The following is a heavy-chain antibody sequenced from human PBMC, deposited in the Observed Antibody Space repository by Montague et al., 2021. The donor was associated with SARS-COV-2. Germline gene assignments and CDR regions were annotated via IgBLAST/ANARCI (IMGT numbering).Heavy chain of an antibody. CDR3: AVEVEYFFDN. J-gene: IGHJ4*02. D-gene: IGHD3-3*01. V-gene: IGHV4-39*01. CDR1: GDSITNTRYF. CDR2: IYHNGKT. Sequence: SETLSLTCNVSGDSITNTRYFWGWIRQPPGKALEWIGSIYHNGKTYYNPALERRALISIDTSKNQFSLRLSSVIASDTAVYYCAVEVEYFFDNCGQGFLVSVSS.